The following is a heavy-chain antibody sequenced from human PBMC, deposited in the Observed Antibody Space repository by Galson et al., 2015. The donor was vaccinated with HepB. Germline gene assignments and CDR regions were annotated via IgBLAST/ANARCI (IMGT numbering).Heavy chain of an antibody. CDR2: IQRDGVTT. J-gene: IGHJ1*01. D-gene: IGHD3-10*01. Sequence: SLRLSCAVSGFTFSDYAMHWVRQVPGKGLLWVSRIQRDGVTTKYADTVRGRFATSRDNAKNTLYLQMTSLRAEDTAVYYCTRGLHGSGSFSDWGQGTLVTASS. CDR1: GFTFSDYA. CDR3: TRGLHGSGSFSD. V-gene: IGHV3-74*01.